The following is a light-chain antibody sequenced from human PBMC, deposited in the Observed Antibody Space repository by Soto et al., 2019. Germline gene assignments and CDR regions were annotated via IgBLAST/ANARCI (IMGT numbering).Light chain of an antibody. J-gene: IGKJ5*01. CDR3: QQSYDTVAIT. CDR2: VAS. CDR1: QRISTY. Sequence: DIHMTQSPSSLSASVGYRFTITCRASQRISTYLNWYQQKPVQAPKLLXYVASLLQSGVPSRFSGSGSGTDSTLTISGLQHEDFANYYCQQSYDTVAITFGQGTRLEIK. V-gene: IGKV1-39*01.